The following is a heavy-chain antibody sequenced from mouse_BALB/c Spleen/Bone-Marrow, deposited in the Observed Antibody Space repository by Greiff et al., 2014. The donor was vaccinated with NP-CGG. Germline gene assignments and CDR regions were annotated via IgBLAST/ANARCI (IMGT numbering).Heavy chain of an antibody. CDR3: ARGGITTRYYNMDY. CDR2: ISYDGSN. V-gene: IGHV3-6*02. J-gene: IGHJ4*01. Sequence: VQLQQPGPGLVKPSQSLSLTCSVTGYSITGGYYWNWIRQFPGNKLEWMGYISYDGSNNFNPSLKNRISITRDTSKSQFFLKLNSVTTEDTATYYCARGGITTRYYNMDYWGQGTSVTVSS. CDR1: GYSITGGYY. D-gene: IGHD2-4*01.